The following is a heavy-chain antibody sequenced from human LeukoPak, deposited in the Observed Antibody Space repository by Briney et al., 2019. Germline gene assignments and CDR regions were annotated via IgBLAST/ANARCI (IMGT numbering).Heavy chain of an antibody. D-gene: IGHD2-2*01. CDR1: GFTFSNYA. CDR3: ATTAHCSRTSCFDY. CDR2: ISGSGGST. J-gene: IGHJ4*03. Sequence: GGSLRLSCAASGFTFSNYAMTWVRQAPGKGLEWVSAISGSGGSTYYADSVKGRFTISRDNFKNTLYLQMNSLRAEDTAVYYCATTAHCSRTSCFDYWGQGTLVSV. V-gene: IGHV3-23*01.